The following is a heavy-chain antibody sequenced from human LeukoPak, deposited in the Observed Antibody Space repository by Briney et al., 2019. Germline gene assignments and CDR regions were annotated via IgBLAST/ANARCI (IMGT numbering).Heavy chain of an antibody. CDR1: GGSISSYY. CDR3: AREGGYNDFDY. V-gene: IGHV4-59*01. Sequence: PSETLSLTCTVSGGSISSYYWSWIRQPPGKGLEWIGYIYYSGSTNYNPSLKSRVNISVDTSKNQFSLKLSSVTAADTAVYYCAREGGYNDFDYWGQGTLVTVSS. CDR2: IYYSGST. D-gene: IGHD5-24*01. J-gene: IGHJ4*02.